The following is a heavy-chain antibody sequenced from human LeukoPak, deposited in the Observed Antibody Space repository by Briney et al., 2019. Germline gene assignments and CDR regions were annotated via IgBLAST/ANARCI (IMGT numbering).Heavy chain of an antibody. V-gene: IGHV4-39*02. CDR3: ARDLGTYYFDY. Sequence: PSETLSLTCTVSGGSIRSSYYYWGWIRQPPGKGLEWIGSIYDSGSTYYNPSLKSRVTISVDTSKNQFSLKLNSVTAADTAVYYCARDLGTYYFDYWGQGTLVTVSS. CDR1: GGSIRSSYYY. J-gene: IGHJ4*02. CDR2: IYDSGST.